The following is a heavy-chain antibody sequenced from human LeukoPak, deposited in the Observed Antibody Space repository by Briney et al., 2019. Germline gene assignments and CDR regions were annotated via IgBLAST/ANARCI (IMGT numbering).Heavy chain of an antibody. CDR3: ARDLPETYYDIVTGYYRGYYFYC. Sequence: PSETLSLTCTVSGGSISSYYWSWIRQPAGKGLEWIGRIYTSGSTNYNPSLKSRVTMSVDTSKDQFSLKLSSVTAADTAVYYCARDLPETYYDIVTGYYRGYYFYCWGQRTLVTVSS. J-gene: IGHJ4*02. CDR1: GGSISSYY. V-gene: IGHV4-4*07. D-gene: IGHD3-9*01. CDR2: IYTSGST.